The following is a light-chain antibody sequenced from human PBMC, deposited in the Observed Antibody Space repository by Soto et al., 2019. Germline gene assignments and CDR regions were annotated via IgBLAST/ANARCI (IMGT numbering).Light chain of an antibody. V-gene: IGKV3-15*01. J-gene: IGKJ1*01. CDR2: GAS. Sequence: EKVMTQSPATLSVSPGERATLSCRASQSVSSNLAWYQQKPGQAPRLLIYGASTRATGIPARFSGSGSGTEFILTISSLQSEDFAVYYCQQYNSWPRTFGQGTRWIS. CDR1: QSVSSN. CDR3: QQYNSWPRT.